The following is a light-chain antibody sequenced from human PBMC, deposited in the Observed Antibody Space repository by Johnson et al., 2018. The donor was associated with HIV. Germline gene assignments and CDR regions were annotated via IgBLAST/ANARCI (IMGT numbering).Light chain of an antibody. Sequence: QPSVSAAPGQKVTISCSGSSSNIGNNYVSWYQQVPGTAPKLLIYENNKRPSGIPDRFSGSKSGTSATLGITGLQTGDEADYYCGTWDSSLSAYVFATETKVTVL. J-gene: IGLJ1*01. CDR2: ENN. CDR3: GTWDSSLSAYV. CDR1: SSNIGNNY. V-gene: IGLV1-51*02.